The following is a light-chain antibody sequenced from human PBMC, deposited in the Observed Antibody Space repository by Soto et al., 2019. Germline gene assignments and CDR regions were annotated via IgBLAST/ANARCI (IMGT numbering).Light chain of an antibody. J-gene: IGLJ1*01. CDR1: SSDVVDNY. CDR3: SVYAGSNKVV. V-gene: IGLV2-8*01. Sequence: ALTQPPSAFRTPGLPVTVPSTGTSSDVVDNYVSWYQKHLGKAPPHVTCEVRQRPSEVPTRFAGSNSGSTASVTVSGRQTEDEADYCCSVYAGSNKVVFGSGTKVTVL. CDR2: EVR.